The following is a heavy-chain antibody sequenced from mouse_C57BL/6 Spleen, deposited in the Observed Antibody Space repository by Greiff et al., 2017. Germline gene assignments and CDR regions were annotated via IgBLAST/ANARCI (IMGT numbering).Heavy chain of an antibody. D-gene: IGHD2-5*01. J-gene: IGHJ1*03. CDR2: ISSGSSTI. Sequence: EVHLVESGGGLVKPGGSLKLSCAASGFTFSDYGMHWVRQAPEKGLEWVAYISSGSSTIYYADTVKGRFTLSRDNAKNTLFLQMTSLRSEDTAMYYCARTYYSNRYFDVWGTGTTVTVSA. CDR3: ARTYYSNRYFDV. CDR1: GFTFSDYG. V-gene: IGHV5-17*01.